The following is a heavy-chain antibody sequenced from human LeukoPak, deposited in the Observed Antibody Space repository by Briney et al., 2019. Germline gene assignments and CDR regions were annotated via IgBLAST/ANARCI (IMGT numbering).Heavy chain of an antibody. Sequence: PGGSLRLSCAASGFTLSNDMNWVRQAPGKGLEWVSSISTSSRYIYYKDSVRGRFTISRDDAKNSLYLEMNSLRAEDTAVYYCARADCSSSTCYLRRSWFAPWGQGTLVTVSS. CDR3: ARADCSSSTCYLRRSWFAP. CDR2: ISTSSRYI. J-gene: IGHJ5*02. V-gene: IGHV3-21*01. CDR1: GFTLSND. D-gene: IGHD2-2*01.